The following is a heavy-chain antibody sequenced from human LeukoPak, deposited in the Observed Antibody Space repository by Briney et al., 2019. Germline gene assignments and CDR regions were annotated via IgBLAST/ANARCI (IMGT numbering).Heavy chain of an antibody. CDR1: GFTFSSYA. Sequence: GGSLRLSCAASGFTFSSYAMSWVRQAPGKGLEWVSAISGSGGSTYYADFVKGRFTISRDNSKNTLYLQMNSLRAEDTAVYYCAKLTVVPAAILRDYWGQGTLVTVSS. D-gene: IGHD2-2*01. V-gene: IGHV3-23*01. CDR3: AKLTVVPAAILRDY. CDR2: ISGSGGST. J-gene: IGHJ4*02.